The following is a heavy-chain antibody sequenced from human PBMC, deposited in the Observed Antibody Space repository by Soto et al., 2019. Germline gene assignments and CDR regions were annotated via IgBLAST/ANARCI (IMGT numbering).Heavy chain of an antibody. D-gene: IGHD1-26*01. V-gene: IGHV3-30-3*01. Sequence: GGSLRLSCAASGFTFSSYAMHWVRQAPGKGLEWVAVISYDGSNKYYADSVKGRFTISRDNSKNTLYLQMNSLRAEDTAEYYCARDSLYPYSGSDYYYYYGMDVWGQGTTVTVSS. CDR1: GFTFSSYA. CDR2: ISYDGSNK. J-gene: IGHJ6*02. CDR3: ARDSLYPYSGSDYYYYYGMDV.